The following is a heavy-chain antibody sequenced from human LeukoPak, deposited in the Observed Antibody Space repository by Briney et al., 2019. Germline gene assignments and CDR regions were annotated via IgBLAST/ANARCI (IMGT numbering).Heavy chain of an antibody. V-gene: IGHV1-18*01. CDR1: GYTFTSYG. J-gene: IGHJ4*02. D-gene: IGHD6-13*01. CDR3: ARGDYDTSSFQYY. Sequence: GASVKVSCKASGYTFTSYGISWVRQAPGQGLEWMGWISAYNGKASYAQKFQGRLTLTTDTSTSTAYMELRSLTYDDTAVYYCARGDYDTSSFQYYWGQGTLVTVSS. CDR2: ISAYNGKA.